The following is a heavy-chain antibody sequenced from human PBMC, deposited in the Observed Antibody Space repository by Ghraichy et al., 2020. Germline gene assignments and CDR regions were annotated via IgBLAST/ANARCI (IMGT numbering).Heavy chain of an antibody. V-gene: IGHV6-1*01. D-gene: IGHD6-19*01. J-gene: IGHJ4*02. Sequence: SQTLSLTCAISGDSVSSNSAAWNWIRQSPSRGLEWLGRTYYRSKWYNDYAVSVKSRITINPDTSKNQFSLQLNSVTPEDTAVYYCARASGSGSSGWYRDGKYYFDYWGQGTLVTVSS. CDR3: ARASGSGSSGWYRDGKYYFDY. CDR1: GDSVSSNSAA. CDR2: TYYRSKWYN.